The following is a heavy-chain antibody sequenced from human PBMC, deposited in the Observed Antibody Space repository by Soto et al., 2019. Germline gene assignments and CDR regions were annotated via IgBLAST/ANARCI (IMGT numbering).Heavy chain of an antibody. CDR1: GFTFTRYS. CDR2: ISSTTNYI. CDR3: ARESEDLTSNFDY. J-gene: IGHJ4*02. Sequence: LRLSCAASGFTFTRYSMNWVRQAPGKGLEWVSPISSTTNYIYYGDSMKGRFTISRDNAKNSLYLEMNSLRAEDTAVYYCARESEDLTSNFDYWGQGTLVTVSS. V-gene: IGHV3-21*06.